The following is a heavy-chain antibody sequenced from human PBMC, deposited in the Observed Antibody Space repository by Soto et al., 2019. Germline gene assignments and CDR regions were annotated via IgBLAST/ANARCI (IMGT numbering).Heavy chain of an antibody. CDR1: SDTFTIYY. V-gene: IGHV1-46*01. CDR3: ARSSGGNFGIIPAGHNCLGQ. Sequence: WASVNVSFKAPSDTFTIYYINLFLHSPLQWLELMGVINPHGGSTAYAQKFKGRVTLTRDTSASTVYMEVSRLTSEDTAMYYCARSSGGNFGIIPAGHNCLGQWGQRTMVNVSS. CDR2: INPHGGST. D-gene: IGHD2-21*01. J-gene: IGHJ4*02.